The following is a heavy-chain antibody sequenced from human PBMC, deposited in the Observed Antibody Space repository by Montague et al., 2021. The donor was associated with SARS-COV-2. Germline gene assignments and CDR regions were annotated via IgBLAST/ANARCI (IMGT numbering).Heavy chain of an antibody. CDR3: ARDFDY. V-gene: IGHV4-59*01. CDR2: SGST. J-gene: IGHJ4*02. Sequence: SGSTNYNPSLKSRVTLSVDTSKNQFSLKLSSVTAADTAVYYCARDFDYLGQGTLVTVSS.